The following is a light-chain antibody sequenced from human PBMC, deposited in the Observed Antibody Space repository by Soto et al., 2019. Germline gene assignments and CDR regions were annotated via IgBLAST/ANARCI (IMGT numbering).Light chain of an antibody. V-gene: IGLV2-14*03. CDR2: DVS. J-gene: IGLJ1*01. Sequence: QSVLTQPASVSGSPGQSITISCTGTSSDVGGYNYVSWYQHHPGKAPKLMIFDVSNRPSGVSNRFSGSKSGTTASLAISGLQAEDEADYFCQSYDIRLSGFYVFGTGTKVT. CDR3: QSYDIRLSGFYV. CDR1: SSDVGGYNY.